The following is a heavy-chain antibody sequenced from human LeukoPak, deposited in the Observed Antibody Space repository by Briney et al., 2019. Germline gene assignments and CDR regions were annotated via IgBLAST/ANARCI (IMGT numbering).Heavy chain of an antibody. J-gene: IGHJ3*02. CDR1: GFTFDDYA. CDR3: AKAMVAATDAFDI. V-gene: IGHV3-9*01. D-gene: IGHD2-15*01. CDR2: ISWNSGSI. Sequence: GGSLRLSCAASGFTFDDYAMHWVRHAPGKGLEWVSGISWNSGSIGYADSVKGRFTISRDNAKNSLYLQMNSLRAEDTALYYCAKAMVAATDAFDIWGQGTMVTVSS.